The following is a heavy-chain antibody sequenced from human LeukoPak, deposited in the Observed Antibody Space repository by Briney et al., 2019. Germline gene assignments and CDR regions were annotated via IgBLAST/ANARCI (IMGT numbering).Heavy chain of an antibody. V-gene: IGHV3-23*01. Sequence: GGSLRLSCAASGFTFSSYAMSWVRQAPGKGLEWVSAISGSGGSTYYADSVKGRFTISRDNSKNTLYLQMNSLRAEDTAVYYCARYCSGGSCYDHDAFDIWGQGTLVTVS. CDR3: ARYCSGGSCYDHDAFDI. J-gene: IGHJ3*02. CDR1: GFTFSSYA. D-gene: IGHD2-15*01. CDR2: ISGSGGST.